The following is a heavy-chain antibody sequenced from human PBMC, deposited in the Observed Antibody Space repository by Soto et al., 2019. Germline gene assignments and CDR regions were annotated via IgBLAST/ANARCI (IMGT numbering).Heavy chain of an antibody. D-gene: IGHD3-3*01. CDR3: ASAGPKGVDYYYGMDV. Sequence: PGGSLRLSCAASGFTVSSNYMSWVRQAPGKGLEWVSVIYSGGSTYYADSVKGRFTISRDNSKNTLYLQMNSLRAEDTAVYYCASAGPKGVDYYYGMDVWGQGTTVTVSS. CDR1: GFTVSSNY. J-gene: IGHJ6*02. CDR2: IYSGGST. V-gene: IGHV3-53*01.